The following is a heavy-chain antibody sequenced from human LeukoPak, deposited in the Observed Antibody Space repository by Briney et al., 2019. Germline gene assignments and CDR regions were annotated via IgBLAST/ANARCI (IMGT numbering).Heavy chain of an antibody. CDR3: AKDYSDSDY. CDR1: GFTLRNYA. Sequence: GGSLRLSCAASGFTLRNYAMSWVRQAPGKGLEWVSAISGSGGSTYYADSVKGRFTISRDNSKNTLYLQMNSLRAEDTAVYYCAKDYSDSDYWGQGTLVTVSS. D-gene: IGHD4-11*01. V-gene: IGHV3-23*01. J-gene: IGHJ4*02. CDR2: ISGSGGST.